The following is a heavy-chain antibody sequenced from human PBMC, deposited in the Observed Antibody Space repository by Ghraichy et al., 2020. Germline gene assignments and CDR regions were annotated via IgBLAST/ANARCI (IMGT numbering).Heavy chain of an antibody. D-gene: IGHD2-21*02. CDR1: GFTFSSYA. J-gene: IGHJ4*02. Sequence: GGSLRLSCAASGFTFSSYAMSWVRQAPGKGLEWVSAISGSGGSTYYADSVKGRFTISRDKSKNTLYLQMNSLRAEDTAVYYCAKDRVVVVTATFDYWGQGTLVTVSS. V-gene: IGHV3-23*01. CDR3: AKDRVVVVTATFDY. CDR2: ISGSGGST.